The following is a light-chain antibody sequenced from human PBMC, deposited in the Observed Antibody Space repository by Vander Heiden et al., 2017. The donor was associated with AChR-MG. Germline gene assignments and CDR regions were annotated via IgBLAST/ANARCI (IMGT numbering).Light chain of an antibody. CDR3: MQSIELPRT. Sequence: DILMTQISFSVSVTSGQPASIPCQSSQSLVHSYAKTYFDWYLQKLVQPPQLLIYDLSSRFSGVPDRFSGGGSGTDFTLNISRVGPDDVGVYYCMQSIELPRTFGQGTKLDFK. CDR1: QSLVHSYAKTY. J-gene: IGKJ2*02. V-gene: IGKV2D-29*01. CDR2: DLS.